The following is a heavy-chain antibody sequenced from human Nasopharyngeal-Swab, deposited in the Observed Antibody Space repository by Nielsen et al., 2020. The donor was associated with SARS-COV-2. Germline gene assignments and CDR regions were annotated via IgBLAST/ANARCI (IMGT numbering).Heavy chain of an antibody. Sequence: SETLSLTCAVYGGSFSGYYWSWIRQPPGKGLEWNGEINHSGSTNYNPSLKSRVTISVDTSKNQFSLKLSSVTAADTAVYYCARGVSPYWGQGTLVTVSS. CDR2: INHSGST. CDR1: GGSFSGYY. CDR3: ARGVSPY. J-gene: IGHJ4*02. V-gene: IGHV4-34*01.